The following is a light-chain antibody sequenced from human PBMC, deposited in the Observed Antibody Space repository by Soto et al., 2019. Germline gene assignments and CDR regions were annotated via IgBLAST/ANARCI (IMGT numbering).Light chain of an antibody. CDR1: NSDIGRYNF. CDR2: DVS. Sequence: QSVLTQPASVSGSAGQSISTSCAGTNSDIGRYNFVSWYQQRPGQAPKLLIFDVSNRPSGISDRFSGSKSGQTASLTISGLQAEDEADYYCNSYTSSSPPYVFGTG. V-gene: IGLV2-14*01. CDR3: NSYTSSSPPYV. J-gene: IGLJ1*01.